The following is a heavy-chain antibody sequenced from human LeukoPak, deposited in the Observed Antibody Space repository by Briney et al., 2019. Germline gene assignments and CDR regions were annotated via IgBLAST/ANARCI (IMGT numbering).Heavy chain of an antibody. J-gene: IGHJ6*03. D-gene: IGHD5-18*01. Sequence: KTSETLSLTCTVSGGSISSSSYYWGWIRQPPGKGLEWIGSIYYSGSTYYNPSLKSRVTISVDTSKNQFSLKLSSVTAADTAVYYCARYGIRQRNYYMDVWRKGTTVTVSS. CDR1: GGSISSSSYY. CDR3: ARYGIRQRNYYMDV. CDR2: IYYSGST. V-gene: IGHV4-39*01.